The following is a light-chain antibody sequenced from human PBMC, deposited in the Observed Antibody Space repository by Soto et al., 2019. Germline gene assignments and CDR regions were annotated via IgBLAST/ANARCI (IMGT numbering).Light chain of an antibody. V-gene: IGKV3-20*01. J-gene: IGKJ5*01. CDR1: QGVRSD. Sequence: EIAMPQSPDTLSVSPGDRATLSCRASQGVRSDLSWYQQKPGQSPRLLIYGASTRAAETPARFSGSGSGTDFTLTISRLEPGDFAVYYCQQYGSSVTFGQGTRPEI. CDR2: GAS. CDR3: QQYGSSVT.